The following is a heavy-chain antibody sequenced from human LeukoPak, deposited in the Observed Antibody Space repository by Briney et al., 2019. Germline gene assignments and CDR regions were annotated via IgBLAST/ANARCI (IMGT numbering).Heavy chain of an antibody. V-gene: IGHV3-30*03. CDR2: ISYDGSNK. Sequence: GRSLRLSCAASGFTFSSYGMHWVRQAPGKGLEWVAVISYDGSNKYYADSVKGRFTISRDNAKNSLYLQMNSLRAEDTAVYYCARDPESSGYYYVCYFDYWGQGTLVTVSS. D-gene: IGHD3-22*01. CDR3: ARDPESSGYYYVCYFDY. J-gene: IGHJ4*02. CDR1: GFTFSSYG.